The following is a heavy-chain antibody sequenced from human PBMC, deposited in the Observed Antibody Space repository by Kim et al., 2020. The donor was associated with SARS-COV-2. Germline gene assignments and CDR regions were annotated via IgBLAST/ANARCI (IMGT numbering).Heavy chain of an antibody. D-gene: IGHD6-25*01. V-gene: IGHV3-9*01. Sequence: GGSLRLSCAAFGFTFDDHAMHWVRQAPGKGLEWVSGISWNSGSIDYADSVKGRFTISRDNAKNSLYLQMNSLRGEDTVLYYCAKDLRSGYFAMDVWGQGTTVTVSS. CDR1: GFTFDDHA. CDR3: AKDLRSGYFAMDV. CDR2: ISWNSGSI. J-gene: IGHJ6*02.